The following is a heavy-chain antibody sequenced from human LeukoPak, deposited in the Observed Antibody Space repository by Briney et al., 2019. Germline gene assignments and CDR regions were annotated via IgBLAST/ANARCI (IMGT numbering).Heavy chain of an antibody. V-gene: IGHV1-18*01. CDR1: GYTFTSYG. CDR2: ISAYNGNT. CDR3: ARGRAMYYYDSSGYSDY. J-gene: IGHJ4*02. D-gene: IGHD3-22*01. Sequence: ASVKVSCKASGYTFTSYGISWVRQAPGQGLEWMGWISAYNGNTNYAQKLHGRVTMTTDTSTSTAYMELRSLRSDDTAVYYCARGRAMYYYDSSGYSDYWGQGTLVTVSS.